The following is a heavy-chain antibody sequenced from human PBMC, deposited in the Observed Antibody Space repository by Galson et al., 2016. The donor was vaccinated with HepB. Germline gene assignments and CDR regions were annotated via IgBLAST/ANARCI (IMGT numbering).Heavy chain of an antibody. D-gene: IGHD4-17*01. Sequence: SGGTFSNYAISWVRQAPGQGLEWMGGIIPIFGTANYAQKFQGRVTITADESTSTAHMELSSLRSEDTAVYYCAQPRTTVTTLYYYYGMDVWGQGTTVTVSS. CDR2: IIPIFGTA. V-gene: IGHV1-69*01. J-gene: IGHJ6*02. CDR1: GGTFSNYA. CDR3: AQPRTTVTTLYYYYGMDV.